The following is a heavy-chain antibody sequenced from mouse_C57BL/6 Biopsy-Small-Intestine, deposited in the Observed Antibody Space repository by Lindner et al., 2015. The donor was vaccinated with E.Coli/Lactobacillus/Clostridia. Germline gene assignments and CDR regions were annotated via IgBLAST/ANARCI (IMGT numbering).Heavy chain of an antibody. CDR1: GYTFTSYG. J-gene: IGHJ2*01. CDR3: ARWDYDHFDY. D-gene: IGHD2-4*01. CDR2: IYPRSGNT. V-gene: IGHV1-81*01. Sequence: GAELARPGASVKLSCKASGYTFTSYGISWVKQRTGQGLEWIGEIYPRSGNTYYNEKFKGKATLTADKSSSTAYMELRSLTSEDSAVYFCARWDYDHFDYWGQGTTLTVSS.